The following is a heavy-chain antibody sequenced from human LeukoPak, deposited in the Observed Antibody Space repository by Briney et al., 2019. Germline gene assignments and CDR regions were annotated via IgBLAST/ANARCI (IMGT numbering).Heavy chain of an antibody. J-gene: IGHJ4*02. CDR3: ANSPWNDEFNY. CDR1: GFTFSSYG. CDR2: ISYDGSNK. Sequence: AGGSLRLSCAASGFTFSSYGMHWVRQAPGKGLEWVAVISYDGSNKYYADSVKGRFTISRDNSKNTLYLQMNSLRAEDTAVYYCANSPWNDEFNYWGQGTLVTVSS. D-gene: IGHD1-1*01. V-gene: IGHV3-30*18.